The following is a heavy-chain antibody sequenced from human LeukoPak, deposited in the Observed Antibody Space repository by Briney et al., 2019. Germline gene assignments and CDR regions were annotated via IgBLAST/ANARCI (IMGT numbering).Heavy chain of an antibody. CDR2: MSYDGSNK. CDR3: ARSPTHYDFWSGYFARRGGYYGMDV. CDR1: GFTFSSYA. V-gene: IGHV3-30-3*01. Sequence: GGSLRLSCAASGFTFSSYAMHWVRQAPGKGLEWVAVMSYDGSNKYYADSVKGRFTISRDNSKNTLYLQMNSLRAEDTAVYYCARSPTHYDFWSGYFARRGGYYGMDVWGQGTTVTVSS. J-gene: IGHJ6*02. D-gene: IGHD3-3*01.